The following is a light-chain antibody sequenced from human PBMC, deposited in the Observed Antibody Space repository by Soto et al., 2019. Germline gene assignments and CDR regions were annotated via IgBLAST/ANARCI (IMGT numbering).Light chain of an antibody. CDR1: HDIGNS. J-gene: IGKJ3*01. Sequence: DIQITQSPPSLSASVGDRVTITCQASHDIGNSLNWYQDKPGQAPKLVIYDAYNLETGVPSTFSGNGYGTDFTFTISSLRPEDIATYYCQKSDHLPLFGPGTRWIS. CDR3: QKSDHLPL. V-gene: IGKV1-33*01. CDR2: DAY.